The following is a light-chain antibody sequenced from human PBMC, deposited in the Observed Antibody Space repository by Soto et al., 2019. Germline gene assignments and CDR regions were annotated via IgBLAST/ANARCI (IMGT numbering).Light chain of an antibody. Sequence: QPASVSGSPGQSITISCTGTSSDIGGYNFVSWYQHHPGKAPKLLIHDVSNRPSGVSSRFSGSKSGNTASLTISWLQADDEAEYYCNSYRTVSTYVFGTGTKLTDL. CDR2: DVS. J-gene: IGLJ1*01. CDR1: SSDIGGYNF. V-gene: IGLV2-14*03. CDR3: NSYRTVSTYV.